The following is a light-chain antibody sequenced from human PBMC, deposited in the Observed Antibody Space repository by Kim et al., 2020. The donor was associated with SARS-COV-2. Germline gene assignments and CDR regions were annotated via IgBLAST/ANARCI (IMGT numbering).Light chain of an antibody. V-gene: IGLV3-19*01. CDR3: NSRDSSGNHVV. Sequence: SSELTQDSAVSVALGQPVRITCQGDSLRSYYASWYQQKPGQAPVLVIYGKNNRPSGIPDRFSGSSSGNTASLTITGAQAEDEADYSCNSRDSSGNHVVF. J-gene: IGLJ2*01. CDR2: GKN. CDR1: SLRSYY.